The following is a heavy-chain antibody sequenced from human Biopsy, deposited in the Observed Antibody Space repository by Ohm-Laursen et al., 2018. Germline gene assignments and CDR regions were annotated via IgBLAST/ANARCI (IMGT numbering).Heavy chain of an antibody. V-gene: IGHV4-4*07. CDR1: GYFINNYY. CDR3: ARGTGRYYVYGAFDI. CDR2: IYTSGSP. J-gene: IGHJ3*02. D-gene: IGHD1-26*01. Sequence: SETLSLTCTVSGYFINNYYWSWIPQPTGKGLECIGRIYTSGSPNYNLSLESRVTMSVDTSKNQFSQNLRSVTATDTAVYYCARGTGRYYVYGAFDIWGQGTVVTVSS.